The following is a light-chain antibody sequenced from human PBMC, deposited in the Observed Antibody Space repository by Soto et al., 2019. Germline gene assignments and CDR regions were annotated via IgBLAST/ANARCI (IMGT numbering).Light chain of an antibody. V-gene: IGLV2-14*01. CDR2: DVS. J-gene: IGLJ1*01. CDR3: TSDTTSNTRQIV. Sequence: QSVLTQPASVSGSPGQSITISCTGTSSDVGGYNYVSWYQQHPGKAPKFMIYDVSNRPSGVSNRFSGSKSGNTASLTISGLHAEDEADYYCTSDTTSNTRQIVFGTGTKLTVL. CDR1: SSDVGGYNY.